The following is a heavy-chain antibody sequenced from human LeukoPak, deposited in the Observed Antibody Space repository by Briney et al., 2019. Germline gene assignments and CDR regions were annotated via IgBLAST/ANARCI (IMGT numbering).Heavy chain of an antibody. CDR3: ARDPSAAGTHRRFDS. V-gene: IGHV4-4*07. Sequence: PSETLSLTCTVSGGSFSIYYWSWIRQPAGKGLEWIGRIYTSGSTNYNPSLKSRVTMSVDTSKNQFSLMLSSVTAADTAVYYCARDPSAAGTHRRFDSWGQGTLVTVSS. CDR2: IYTSGST. CDR1: GGSFSIYY. D-gene: IGHD6-13*01. J-gene: IGHJ5*01.